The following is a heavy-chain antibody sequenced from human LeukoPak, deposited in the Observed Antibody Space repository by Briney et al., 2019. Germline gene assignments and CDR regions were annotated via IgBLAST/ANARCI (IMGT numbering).Heavy chain of an antibody. D-gene: IGHD6-13*01. CDR1: GGSISSYY. J-gene: IGHJ5*02. V-gene: IGHV4-59*01. Sequence: SETLSLTCTVSGGSISSYYWSWIRQPPGKGLEWIGYIYYSGSTNYNPSLKSRVTISADTSKNQFSLKLSSVTAADTAVYYCARYRVAAAEGWFDPWGQGTLVTVSS. CDR3: ARYRVAAAEGWFDP. CDR2: IYYSGST.